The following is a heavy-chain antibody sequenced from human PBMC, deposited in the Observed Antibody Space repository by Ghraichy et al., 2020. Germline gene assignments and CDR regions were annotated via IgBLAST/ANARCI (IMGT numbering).Heavy chain of an antibody. V-gene: IGHV3-49*04. D-gene: IGHD6-19*01. Sequence: GGSLRLSCTASGFTFGDYAMSWARQAPGKGLEWVSLIRSKDYGGTTEYAASVKGRFTISRDDSKSTAYLEMNSLKTEDTAVYYCTRHISGWYDYWGQGTLVTVSS. J-gene: IGHJ4*02. CDR3: TRHISGWYDY. CDR2: IRSKDYGGTT. CDR1: GFTFGDYA.